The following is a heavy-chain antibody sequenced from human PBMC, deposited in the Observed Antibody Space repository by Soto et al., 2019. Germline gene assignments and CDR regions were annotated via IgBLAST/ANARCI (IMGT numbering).Heavy chain of an antibody. CDR2: IYYSGST. CDR1: GDSISSYY. Sequence: SETLSLTCTVSGDSISSYYWSWIRQPPGKGLEWIGYIYYSGSTNYNPSLKSRVTISVDTSKNQFSLKMNSVTAADTAVYFCARHLDYDSHADYFDYWGQGTLVTVSS. V-gene: IGHV4-59*08. D-gene: IGHD5-12*01. CDR3: ARHLDYDSHADYFDY. J-gene: IGHJ4*02.